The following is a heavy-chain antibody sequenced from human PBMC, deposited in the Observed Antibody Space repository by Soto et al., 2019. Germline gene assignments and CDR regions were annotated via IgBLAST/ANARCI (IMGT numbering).Heavy chain of an antibody. CDR2: IIPIFGTA. CDR3: ARPVSCSSTSCYPKDMGV. CDR1: GGTFSSYA. Sequence: SVKVSCKASGGTFSSYAISWVRQAPGQGLEWMGGIIPIFGTANYAQKFQGRVTITADESTSTAYMELSSLRSEDTAVYYCARPVSCSSTSCYPKDMGVWGQGTTVTVSS. V-gene: IGHV1-69*13. J-gene: IGHJ6*02. D-gene: IGHD2-2*01.